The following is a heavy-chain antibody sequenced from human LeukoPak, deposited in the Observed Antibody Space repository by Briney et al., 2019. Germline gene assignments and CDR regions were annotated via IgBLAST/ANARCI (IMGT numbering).Heavy chain of an antibody. CDR3: ASNSPVYYYGMDV. D-gene: IGHD5-24*01. J-gene: IGHJ6*02. CDR1: DGSITNY. Sequence: KTSETLSLTCTVSDGSITNYWSWVRQPPGKGLEWIGYIYYSGSTYYNPSLKSRVTISVDTSKNQFSLKLSSVTAADTAVYYCASNSPVYYYGMDVWGQGTTVTVSS. V-gene: IGHV4-59*06. CDR2: IYYSGST.